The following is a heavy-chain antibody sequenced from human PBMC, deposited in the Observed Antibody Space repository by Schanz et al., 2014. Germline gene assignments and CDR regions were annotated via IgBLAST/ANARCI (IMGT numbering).Heavy chain of an antibody. D-gene: IGHD3-10*01. Sequence: EVQLVESGGGLVQPGGSLRLSCTASGFNSDDYAMHWVRQAPGKGLEWVSNIHWNGAAIGYAGSVRGRFTISRDSAKNSLYLQMNSLRPEDTALYYCAKGSRSGSKVMDVWGKGTTVTVSS. CDR2: IHWNGAAI. V-gene: IGHV3-9*02. CDR1: GFNSDDYA. CDR3: AKGSRSGSKVMDV. J-gene: IGHJ6*03.